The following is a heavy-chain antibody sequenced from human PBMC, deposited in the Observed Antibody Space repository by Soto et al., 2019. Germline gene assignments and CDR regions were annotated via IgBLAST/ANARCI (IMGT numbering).Heavy chain of an antibody. CDR2: IGSRTSDI. D-gene: IGHD3-22*01. J-gene: IGHJ3*02. CDR1: GFTLSRHT. Sequence: GGSLRLSCAASGFTLSRHTMNWVRQAPGKGLEWVSFIGSRTSDIYYADSVKGRFTISRDNAKNSLYLDLTRLRAEDTAVYFCVRDYYDTSGYPNTFDMCGPGTMVTVSS. V-gene: IGHV3-21*01. CDR3: VRDYYDTSGYPNTFDM.